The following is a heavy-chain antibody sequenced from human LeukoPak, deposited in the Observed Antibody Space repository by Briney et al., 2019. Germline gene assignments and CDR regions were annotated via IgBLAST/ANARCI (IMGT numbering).Heavy chain of an antibody. J-gene: IGHJ4*02. CDR2: INHSGST. D-gene: IGHD2-15*01. Sequence: PSETLSLTCAVYGGSFSGYYWSWLRQPPGKGREWIGEINHSGSTNYNPSLKSRVTISVDTSKNQFSLKLSSVTAADTAVYYCARGGYSSGFCGRSKLCPYYFDYWGQGTLVTVSS. CDR1: GGSFSGYY. CDR3: ARGGYSSGFCGRSKLCPYYFDY. V-gene: IGHV4-34*01.